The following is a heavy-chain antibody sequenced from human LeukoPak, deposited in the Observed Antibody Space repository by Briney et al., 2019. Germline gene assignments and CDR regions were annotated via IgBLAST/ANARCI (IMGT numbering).Heavy chain of an antibody. D-gene: IGHD2-2*01. Sequence: PGGSLRLSCAASGFTFSSYWMSWVRQAPGKGLEWVANIKQDGSEKYYVDSVKGRFTISRDNAKNSLYLQMNSLRAEDTAVYYCARNLPRVVPAATPYYYYYYMDVWGKGTTVTVSS. CDR2: IKQDGSEK. CDR1: GFTFSSYW. V-gene: IGHV3-7*01. J-gene: IGHJ6*03. CDR3: ARNLPRVVPAATPYYYYYYMDV.